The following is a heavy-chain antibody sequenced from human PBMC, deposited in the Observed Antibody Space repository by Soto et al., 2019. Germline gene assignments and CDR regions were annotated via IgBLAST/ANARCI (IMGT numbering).Heavy chain of an antibody. D-gene: IGHD1-26*01. CDR2: LSSTGSTT. V-gene: IGHV3-48*02. Sequence: EVQLVESGGGLVQPGGSLRPSCAVSGLTVSSYSMNWVRQAPGKGLEWVSYLSSTGSTTFYADSVKGRFTISRDNAKNSLYLQMNSLRDEDTAVYYCARDSVGAKFFQHWGQGTLVTVSS. CDR3: ARDSVGAKFFQH. CDR1: GLTVSSYS. J-gene: IGHJ1*01.